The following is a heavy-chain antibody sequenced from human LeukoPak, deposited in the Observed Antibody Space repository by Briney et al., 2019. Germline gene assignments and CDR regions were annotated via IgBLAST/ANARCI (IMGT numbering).Heavy chain of an antibody. Sequence: GGSLRLSCATSGFTFSSHSMDWVRQAPGNGLEWVASISGDSVYIYYAESVKGRFTISKDNAKNSLHLQMNSLRAEDTAVYYCARPPYSSSWPFDYWGQGTLVTVSS. CDR1: GFTFSSHS. V-gene: IGHV3-21*01. CDR2: ISGDSVYI. CDR3: ARPPYSSSWPFDY. D-gene: IGHD6-13*01. J-gene: IGHJ4*02.